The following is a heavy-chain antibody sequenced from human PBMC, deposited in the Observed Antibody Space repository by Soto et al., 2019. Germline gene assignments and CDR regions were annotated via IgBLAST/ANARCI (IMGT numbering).Heavy chain of an antibody. Sequence: GESLKISCAASGFSFSRYSMNWVRQAPGKGLEWVSYISSSSSIIYYVDSVKGRFTISRDNAKNSLYLQMNSLRDEDAAVYYCSRPLDYDSSGYGDYWGQGTLVTVSS. J-gene: IGHJ4*02. CDR1: GFSFSRYS. V-gene: IGHV3-48*02. CDR3: SRPLDYDSSGYGDY. CDR2: ISSSSSII. D-gene: IGHD3-22*01.